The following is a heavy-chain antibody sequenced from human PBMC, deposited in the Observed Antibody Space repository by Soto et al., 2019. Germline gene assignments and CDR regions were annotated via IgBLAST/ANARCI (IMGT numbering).Heavy chain of an antibody. J-gene: IGHJ4*02. Sequence: QVQLQESGPGLMKPSGTLSLTCAVSGGSITSNWGWWVRQPPGKGLEWIAEIFHTGNANYNPSLMGRLTKSMDKSRNHFSLNLNSVTAADKDVYYCARHITVSRTRGFDHWGQGTLVTVSS. CDR3: ARHITVSRTRGFDH. CDR1: GGSITSNW. V-gene: IGHV4-4*02. D-gene: IGHD4-17*01. CDR2: IFHTGNA.